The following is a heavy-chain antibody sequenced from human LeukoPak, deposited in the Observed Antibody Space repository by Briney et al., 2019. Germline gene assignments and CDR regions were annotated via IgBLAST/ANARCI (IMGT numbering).Heavy chain of an antibody. CDR2: IYYSGST. D-gene: IGHD1-7*01. Sequence: SETLSLTCAVYGGSFSGYYWSWIRQPPGKGLEWVGYIYYSGSTNYNASLKSRVTISVDTSKNQFSLKLSSVTAADTAVYYCARVLELQLYYMDVWGKGTTVTVSS. CDR1: GGSFSGYY. CDR3: ARVLELQLYYMDV. V-gene: IGHV4-59*01. J-gene: IGHJ6*03.